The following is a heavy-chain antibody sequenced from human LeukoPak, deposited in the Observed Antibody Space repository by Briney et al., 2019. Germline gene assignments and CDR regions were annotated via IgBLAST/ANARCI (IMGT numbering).Heavy chain of an antibody. CDR2: IKQDGSQK. Sequence: GGSLRLSCAASGFTFSTYYMTWVRQAPRKGLEWVANIKQDGSQKYYVDSVQGRFTISRDNAKNSLYLQMNSLRAEDTAVYYCAAQRAVGFDYWGQGTLVTVSS. CDR1: GFTFSTYY. J-gene: IGHJ4*02. D-gene: IGHD6-19*01. CDR3: AAQRAVGFDY. V-gene: IGHV3-7*01.